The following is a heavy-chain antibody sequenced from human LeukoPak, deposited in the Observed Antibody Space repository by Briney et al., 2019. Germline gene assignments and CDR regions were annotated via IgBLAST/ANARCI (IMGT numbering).Heavy chain of an antibody. Sequence: SETLSLTCTVSGGSISSYYWSWIRQPAGKGLEWIGRIYTSGSTNYNPSLKSRVTMSVDTPKNQFSLKLSSVTAADTAVYYCASGVVVVVAATPYYYYMDVWGKGTTVTVSS. V-gene: IGHV4-4*07. J-gene: IGHJ6*03. CDR3: ASGVVVVVAATPYYYYMDV. D-gene: IGHD2-15*01. CDR2: IYTSGST. CDR1: GGSISSYY.